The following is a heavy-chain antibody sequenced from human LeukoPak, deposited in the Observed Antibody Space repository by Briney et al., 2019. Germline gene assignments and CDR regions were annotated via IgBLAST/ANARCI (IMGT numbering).Heavy chain of an antibody. V-gene: IGHV3-66*01. J-gene: IGHJ6*03. CDR3: ARDVKGYYHYMDV. D-gene: IGHD2/OR15-2a*01. Sequence: GGSLRLSCAASGFTFDDYGMSWVRQAPGKGLEWVSVIYTGGNTYYADSVKGRFTISRDNSKNTLYLQLNSLRAEDTAVYYCARDVKGYYHYMDVWGKGTTVTMSS. CDR2: IYTGGNT. CDR1: GFTFDDYG.